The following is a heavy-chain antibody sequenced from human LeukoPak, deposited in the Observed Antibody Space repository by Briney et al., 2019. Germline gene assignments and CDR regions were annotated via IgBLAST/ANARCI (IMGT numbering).Heavy chain of an antibody. CDR1: GGSFSGYY. CDR3: ARGQTSSGWSRVVFDY. J-gene: IGHJ4*02. CDR2: INHSGST. Sequence: SETLSLTCAVYGGSFSGYYWSWIRQPPGKGLEWIGEINHSGSTNYNPSLKSRVTISVDTSKNQFSLKLSSVTAADTAVYYCARGQTSSGWSRVVFDYWGQGTLVTVSS. D-gene: IGHD6-13*01. V-gene: IGHV4-34*01.